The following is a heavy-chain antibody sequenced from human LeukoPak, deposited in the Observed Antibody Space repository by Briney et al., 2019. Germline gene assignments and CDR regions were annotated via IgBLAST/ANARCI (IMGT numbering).Heavy chain of an antibody. CDR3: AREKPLYYDFGSGYYFDY. Sequence: GGSLRLPCAASGFTFSSYSMNGPPPARGRGRVGVSSICNRSSYIYYADSVKGRFTISRDNAKNSLYLQMNSLRAEDTAVYYCAREKPLYYDFGSGYYFDYWGQGTLVTVSS. CDR1: GFTFSSYS. V-gene: IGHV3-21*01. D-gene: IGHD3-3*01. J-gene: IGHJ4*02. CDR2: ICNRSSYI.